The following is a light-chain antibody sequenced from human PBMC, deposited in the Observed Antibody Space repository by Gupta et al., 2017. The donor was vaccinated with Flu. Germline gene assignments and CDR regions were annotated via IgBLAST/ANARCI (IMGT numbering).Light chain of an antibody. CDR3: QQGEDWPMT. CDR2: DAS. CDR1: QTVGRF. Sequence: PATLSLSPGERATLSGRASQTVGRFLVWYQQKPGQAPRLLMSDASTRATGIPARFGGGGSGTDFTLTISSLEPEDLAVYFCQQGEDWPMTFGQGTRLEIK. V-gene: IGKV3-11*01. J-gene: IGKJ5*01.